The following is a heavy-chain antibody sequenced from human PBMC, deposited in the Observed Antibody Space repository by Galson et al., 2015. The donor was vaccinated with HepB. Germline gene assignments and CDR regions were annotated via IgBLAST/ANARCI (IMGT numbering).Heavy chain of an antibody. CDR1: GFTLSSYS. V-gene: IGHV3-21*01. D-gene: IGHD3-16*02. J-gene: IGHJ6*02. CDR2: VSSGGSYR. Sequence: SLRLSCAASGFTLSSYSMNWVRQAPGKGLEWVASVSSGGSYRYYIDSVKGRFTISRDNAKNSLFLQMNSLRAEDTAVYYCGASVIADRERIYNYYYGMDVWGQWTTVTV. CDR3: GASVIADRERIYNYYYGMDV.